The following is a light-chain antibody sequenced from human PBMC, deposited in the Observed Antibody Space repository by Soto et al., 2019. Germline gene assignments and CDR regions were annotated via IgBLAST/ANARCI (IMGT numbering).Light chain of an antibody. Sequence: DIQMTQSPSTLSASVGDRVSITCRASQSIGDWLAWYQQKPGKAPKLLIYKASNLQSGVPSRFSGSGSGTDFTLTISSVQPDDFATYYCQHYDSYSPTWTFGQGTKVDIK. CDR3: QHYDSYSPTWT. V-gene: IGKV1-5*03. J-gene: IGKJ1*01. CDR2: KAS. CDR1: QSIGDW.